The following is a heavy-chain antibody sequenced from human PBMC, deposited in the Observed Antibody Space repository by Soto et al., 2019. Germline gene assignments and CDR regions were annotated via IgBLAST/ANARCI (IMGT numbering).Heavy chain of an antibody. CDR3: ATEMATPYFDY. CDR2: IYYSGST. D-gene: IGHD5-12*01. CDR1: VGSISSSSYY. J-gene: IGHJ4*02. V-gene: IGHV4-39*02. Sequence: SETLSLTCTVSVGSISSSSYYWVWIRQPPGKGLEWIGSIYYSGSTYYNPSLKSRVTISVDTSKNQFSLKLSSVTAADTAVYYCATEMATPYFDYWGQGTLVTVSS.